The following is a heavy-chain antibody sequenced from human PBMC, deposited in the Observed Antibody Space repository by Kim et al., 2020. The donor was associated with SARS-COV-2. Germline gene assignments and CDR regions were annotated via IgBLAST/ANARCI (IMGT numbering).Heavy chain of an antibody. D-gene: IGHD6-19*01. V-gene: IGHV4-59*08. CDR2: IYYSGST. Sequence: SETRSLTCTVSGGSISSYYWNWIRQPPGKGLEWIGYIYYSGSTNYNPSLKSRVTISVDTSKNQFSLKLSSVTAADTAVYYCARHNGASYSSGWYYYYYGMDVWGQGTTVTVSS. CDR1: GGSISSYY. CDR3: ARHNGASYSSGWYYYYYGMDV. J-gene: IGHJ6*02.